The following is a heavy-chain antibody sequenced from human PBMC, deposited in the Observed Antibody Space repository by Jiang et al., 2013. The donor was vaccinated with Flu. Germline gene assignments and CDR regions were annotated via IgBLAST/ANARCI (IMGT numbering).Heavy chain of an antibody. CDR2: IYPGDSDT. Sequence: GAEVKKPGESLKISCKGAGYSFSNYWIGWVRQKPGKGLEWVGIIYPGDSDTRYSPSFQGQVTISADQSISTAYLQWSSLKASDTAMYYCVEEGGPLVRGVIPEYFQHWGQGTLVTVPS. D-gene: IGHD3-10*01. J-gene: IGHJ1*01. CDR3: VEEGGPLVRGVIPEYFQH. CDR1: GYSFSNYW. V-gene: IGHV5-51*01.